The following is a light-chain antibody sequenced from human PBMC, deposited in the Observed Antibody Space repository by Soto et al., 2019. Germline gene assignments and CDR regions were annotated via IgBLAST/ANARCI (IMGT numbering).Light chain of an antibody. V-gene: IGKV3-20*01. CDR1: QSVSSSY. CDR2: GAS. Sequence: PGDGATLSCRASQSVSSSYIAWYQQRPGQTPSLLIYGASTRATGIPDRFSGSGSGTHFTLTISRLEPGDFAVYYCQHFGGTTFTFGQGTRLEIK. J-gene: IGKJ5*01. CDR3: QHFGGTTFT.